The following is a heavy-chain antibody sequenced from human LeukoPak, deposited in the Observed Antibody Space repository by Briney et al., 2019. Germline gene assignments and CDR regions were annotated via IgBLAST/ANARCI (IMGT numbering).Heavy chain of an antibody. CDR1: GGSFSGYY. V-gene: IGHV4-34*01. J-gene: IGHJ4*02. D-gene: IGHD7-27*01. CDR3: ASSYFPAGVYYFDY. Sequence: PSETLSLACAVYGGSFSGYYWSWIRQPPGKGLEWIGEINHSGSTNYNPSLMSRVTISVDTSKNQFSLKLSPVTAADTAVYYCASSYFPAGVYYFDYWGQGTLVTVSS. CDR2: INHSGST.